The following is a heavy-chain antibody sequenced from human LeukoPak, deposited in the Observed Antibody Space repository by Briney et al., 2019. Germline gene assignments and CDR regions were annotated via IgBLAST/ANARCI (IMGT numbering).Heavy chain of an antibody. V-gene: IGHV1-2*06. D-gene: IGHD3-16*01. Sequence: ASVNVSCKASGYTFTGYYMHWVRQAPGQGLEWMGRINPNSGGTNYAQKFQSRVTMTRDTSISTAYMELSRLRSDDTAVYYCARDARGRTDFDYWGQGTLVTVSS. CDR1: GYTFTGYY. CDR3: ARDARGRTDFDY. CDR2: INPNSGGT. J-gene: IGHJ4*02.